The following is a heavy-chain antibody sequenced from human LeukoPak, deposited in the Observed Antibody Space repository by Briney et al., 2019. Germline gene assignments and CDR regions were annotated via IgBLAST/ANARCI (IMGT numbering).Heavy chain of an antibody. D-gene: IGHD4-17*01. J-gene: IGHJ4*02. V-gene: IGHV4-59*01. CDR2: IYYSGST. CDR3: ARRGIGYGDYLDY. Sequence: SETLSLTCTVSGGSISSYYWSWIRQPPGKGVEGIGYIYYSGSTNYNPSLKSRVTISADTSKNQFSLRLSSVTAADTAVYYCARRGIGYGDYLDYWGQGTLVTVSS. CDR1: GGSISSYY.